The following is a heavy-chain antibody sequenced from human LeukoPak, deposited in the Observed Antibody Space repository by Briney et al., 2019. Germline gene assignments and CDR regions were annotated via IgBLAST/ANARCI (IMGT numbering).Heavy chain of an antibody. CDR3: ARSYYDFWSGYYTGPGVLDY. D-gene: IGHD3-3*01. V-gene: IGHV4-59*01. J-gene: IGHJ4*02. CDR1: GGSLSSYY. Sequence: PSETLSLTCTVSGGSLSSYYWSWIRQPPGKGLEWIGYIYYSGSTNYNPSLKSRVTISVDTSKNQFSLKLSSVTAADTAVYYCARSYYDFWSGYYTGPGVLDYWGQGTLVTVSS. CDR2: IYYSGST.